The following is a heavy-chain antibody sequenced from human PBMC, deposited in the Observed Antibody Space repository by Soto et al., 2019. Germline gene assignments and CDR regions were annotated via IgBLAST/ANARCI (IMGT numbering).Heavy chain of an antibody. Sequence: PGESLKISCQGSGYSFSTYWIGWVRQMPGKGLEWMGIIYPGDSDTTYSPSFQGQVTISADRSISTAFLQWSSLKASDTAMYYCARQGYSYDFDIWGQGTMVTVSS. V-gene: IGHV5-51*01. CDR1: GYSFSTYW. CDR3: ARQGYSYDFDI. CDR2: IYPGDSDT. D-gene: IGHD5-18*01. J-gene: IGHJ3*02.